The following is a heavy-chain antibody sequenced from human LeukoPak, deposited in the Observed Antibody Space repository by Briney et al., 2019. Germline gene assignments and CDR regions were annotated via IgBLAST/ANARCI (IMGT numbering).Heavy chain of an antibody. D-gene: IGHD3-3*02. V-gene: IGHV3-74*01. CDR1: GFTFSRYW. J-gene: IGHJ6*02. CDR2: TNTDGSSA. Sequence: PGGSLRLSCAASGFTFSRYWMHWVRQAPGKGLVWVSRTNTDGSSASYADSVKGRFTISRDNDKDTLYLQMNSPRAEDTAVYYCARAHLWPYGMDVWGLGTTVTVSS. CDR3: ARAHLWPYGMDV.